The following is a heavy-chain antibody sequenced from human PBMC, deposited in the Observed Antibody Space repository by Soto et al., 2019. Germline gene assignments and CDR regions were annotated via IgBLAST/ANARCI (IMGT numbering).Heavy chain of an antibody. Sequence: SGGSLRLSCAASGFTFSSYAMHWVRQAPGKGLEWVAVISYDGSNKYYADSVKGRFTISRDNSKKTLYLQMNSLKNEDTAVYYCARDRLRYNWDDFPYYYYGMDVWGQGTAVTVSS. D-gene: IGHD1-1*01. CDR3: ARDRLRYNWDDFPYYYYGMDV. CDR1: GFTFSSYA. J-gene: IGHJ6*02. CDR2: ISYDGSNK. V-gene: IGHV3-30-3*01.